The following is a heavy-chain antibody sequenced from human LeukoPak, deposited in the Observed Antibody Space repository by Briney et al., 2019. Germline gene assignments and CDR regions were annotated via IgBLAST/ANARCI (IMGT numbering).Heavy chain of an antibody. Sequence: GGSLRLSCVASGFTFSSYAMTWVRQAPGKGLEWVSTFGESGSSTYYADFVKGRFTIYRDNSKNSVYLQMNSLRVEDTAIYYCAKGRWGDAWGKGTTVTVSS. CDR1: GFTFSSYA. CDR3: AKGRWGDA. CDR2: FGESGSST. J-gene: IGHJ6*04. V-gene: IGHV3-23*01. D-gene: IGHD7-27*01.